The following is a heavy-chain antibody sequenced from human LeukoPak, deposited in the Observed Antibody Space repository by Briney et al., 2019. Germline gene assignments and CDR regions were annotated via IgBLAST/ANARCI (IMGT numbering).Heavy chain of an antibody. Sequence: SETLSLTCTVSGGSISSGDYYWSWIRQPPGKGLEWIGYIYYSGSTYYNPSLKSRVTISVDTSKNQFSLKLSSVTAADTAVYYCARVPHYYFGYGYFDSWGQGTLVTVSS. CDR1: GGSISSGDYY. J-gene: IGHJ4*02. CDR3: ARVPHYYFGYGYFDS. D-gene: IGHD3-10*01. V-gene: IGHV4-30-4*08. CDR2: IYYSGST.